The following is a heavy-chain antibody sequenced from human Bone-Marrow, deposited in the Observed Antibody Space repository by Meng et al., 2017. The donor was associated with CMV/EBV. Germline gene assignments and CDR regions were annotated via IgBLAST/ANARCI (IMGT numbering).Heavy chain of an antibody. D-gene: IGHD3-10*01. V-gene: IGHV3-21*01. CDR1: GFIFNTYG. J-gene: IGHJ4*02. CDR3: ACHYGSGSYYNGPKD. Sequence: GESLKISCAASGFIFNTYGIHWVRQAPGKGLEWVSSISSSSSYIYYADSVKGRFTISRDNAKNSLYLQMNSLRAEDTAVYYCACHYGSGSYYNGPKDWGQGTLVTVSS. CDR2: ISSSSSYI.